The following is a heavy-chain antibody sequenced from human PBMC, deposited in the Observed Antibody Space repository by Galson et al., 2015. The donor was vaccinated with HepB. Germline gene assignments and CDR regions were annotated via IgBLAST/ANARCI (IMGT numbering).Heavy chain of an antibody. J-gene: IGHJ4*02. CDR3: AKDGPGWLRIRYYFDY. CDR1: GFTLSSYG. CDR2: ISYDGSNK. D-gene: IGHD5-12*01. Sequence: SLRLSCAASGFTLSSYGMHWVRQAPGKGLEWVAVISYDGSNKYYADSVKGRFTISRDNSKNTLYLQMNSLRAEDTAVYYCAKDGPGWLRIRYYFDYWGQGTLVTVSS. V-gene: IGHV3-30*18.